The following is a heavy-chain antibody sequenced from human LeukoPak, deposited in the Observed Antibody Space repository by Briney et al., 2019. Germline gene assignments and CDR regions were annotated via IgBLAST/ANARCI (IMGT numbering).Heavy chain of an antibody. V-gene: IGHV1-8*01. Sequence: GASVNVSRKPSLYTFTSYDINRVRQATPPRREGTGWMYLNSGNTGYAQKFQGRVTMTRNTYISTAYMELSSLRSEDTAVYYCARARRATIFGVATHYYFDYWGQGTLVTVSS. CDR1: LYTFTSYD. D-gene: IGHD3-3*01. CDR2: MYLNSGNT. J-gene: IGHJ4*02. CDR3: ARARRATIFGVATHYYFDY.